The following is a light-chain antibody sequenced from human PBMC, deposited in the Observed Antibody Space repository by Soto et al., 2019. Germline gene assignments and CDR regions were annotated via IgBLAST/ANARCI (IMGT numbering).Light chain of an antibody. J-gene: IGLJ3*02. V-gene: IGLV2-14*03. Sequence: QSVLTQPASVSGSPGQSITISCTGTSSDIGAYNYVSWYRQHPGKAPKLLIYDVSYRPSGVSNRFSGFKSGSTASLTISGLQAEDEAYYYCSSYTNNISLVFGGGTKLTVL. CDR3: SSYTNNISLV. CDR1: SSDIGAYNY. CDR2: DVS.